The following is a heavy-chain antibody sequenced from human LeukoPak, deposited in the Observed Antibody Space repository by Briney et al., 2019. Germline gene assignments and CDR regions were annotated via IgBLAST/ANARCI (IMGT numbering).Heavy chain of an antibody. CDR1: GGTFSSYA. Sequence: SVKVSCKASGGTFSSYAISWVRQAPGQGLEWMGGIIPIFGTANYAQKFQGRVTITADESTSTAYMELSSLRSEDTAVYYCARDRVTIFGVVRDLAFDIWGQGTMVTVSS. CDR3: ARDRVTIFGVVRDLAFDI. J-gene: IGHJ3*02. D-gene: IGHD3-3*01. CDR2: IIPIFGTA. V-gene: IGHV1-69*01.